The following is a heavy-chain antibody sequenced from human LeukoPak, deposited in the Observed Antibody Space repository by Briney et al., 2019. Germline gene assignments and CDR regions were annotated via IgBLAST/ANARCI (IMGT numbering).Heavy chain of an antibody. Sequence: PGGSLRLSCSASGFTFSNYAMHWVRQAPGKGLEYVSAISSNGGSTYYADSVKGRFTISRDNSKNTLYLQMNSLTDEDTAVYYCARDLSGSYMSDYWGQGTLVTVSS. CDR3: ARDLSGSYMSDY. CDR1: GFTFSNYA. V-gene: IGHV3-64*04. CDR2: ISSNGGST. D-gene: IGHD3-10*01. J-gene: IGHJ4*02.